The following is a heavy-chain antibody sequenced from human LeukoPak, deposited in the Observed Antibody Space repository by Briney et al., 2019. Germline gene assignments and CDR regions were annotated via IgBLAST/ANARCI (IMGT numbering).Heavy chain of an antibody. Sequence: GGTLRLSCAASGFTFSNSGMNWVRQAPGKGLEWLSYISSVTNTIYYADSVKGRFTISRDNAKNSLYLQMNSLRAEDTAVYYCARPDDYGDYFDYWGQGTLVTVSS. CDR2: ISSVTNTI. CDR1: GFTFSNSG. D-gene: IGHD4-17*01. CDR3: ARPDDYGDYFDY. V-gene: IGHV3-48*01. J-gene: IGHJ4*02.